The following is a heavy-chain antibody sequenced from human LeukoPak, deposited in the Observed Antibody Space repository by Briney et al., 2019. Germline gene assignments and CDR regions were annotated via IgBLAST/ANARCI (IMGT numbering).Heavy chain of an antibody. CDR1: GYTFTGYY. V-gene: IGHV1-2*02. CDR3: ARDPDCSGGSCPVDWFDP. Sequence: ASVKVSCKASGYTFTGYYMHWVRQAPGQGLEWMGWINPNSGGTNYAQKFQGRVTMTRDTSISTAYMELSRLRSDDTAVYYCARDPDCSGGSCPVDWFDPWGQGTLVTVPS. CDR2: INPNSGGT. J-gene: IGHJ5*02. D-gene: IGHD2-15*01.